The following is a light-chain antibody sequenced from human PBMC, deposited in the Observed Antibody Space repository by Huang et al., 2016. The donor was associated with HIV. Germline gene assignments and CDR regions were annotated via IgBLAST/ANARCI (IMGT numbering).Light chain of an antibody. CDR1: QHINTW. CDR3: QQANSFPFT. J-gene: IGKJ3*01. Sequence: DFQMTQSPSSVSASVGDRVTITCRASQHINTWLAWYQQKPGKAPKLLIYSASTLQRGVPSRFSGSGSGTDFTLTISSLQPEDFATYYCQQANSFPFTFGPGTKVDIK. CDR2: SAS. V-gene: IGKV1-12*01.